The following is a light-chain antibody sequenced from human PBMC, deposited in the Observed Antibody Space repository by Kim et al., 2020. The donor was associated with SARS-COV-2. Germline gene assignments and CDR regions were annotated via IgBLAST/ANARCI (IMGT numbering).Light chain of an antibody. CDR3: CSTSNTLDYV. CDR2: DDR. Sequence: GQSITISCSGTSGDIGNSNSVSWYQQHSGEAPRLIIYDDRDRPSGVSARFSGSKSANMASLTISGLRSEDEADYYCCSTSNTLDYVFGSGTKVTVL. V-gene: IGLV2-14*03. CDR1: SGDIGNSNS. J-gene: IGLJ1*01.